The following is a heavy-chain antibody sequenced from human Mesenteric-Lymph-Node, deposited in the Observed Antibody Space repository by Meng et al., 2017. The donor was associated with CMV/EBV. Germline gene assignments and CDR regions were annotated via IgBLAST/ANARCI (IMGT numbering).Heavy chain of an antibody. CDR1: SYA. CDR2: INTNTGNP. V-gene: IGHV7-4-1*02. Sequence: SYAMNWVRQAPGQGIEWMGWINTNTGNPTYAQGFTGRFVFSLDTSVSTAYLQISSLKAEDTAVYYCARALTYYGSGSYHGKYYYFDYWGQGTLVTVSS. D-gene: IGHD3-10*01. J-gene: IGHJ4*02. CDR3: ARALTYYGSGSYHGKYYYFDY.